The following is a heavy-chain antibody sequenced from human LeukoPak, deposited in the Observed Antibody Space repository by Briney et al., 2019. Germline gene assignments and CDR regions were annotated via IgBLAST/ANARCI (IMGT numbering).Heavy chain of an antibody. CDR2: ISTSSSYI. CDR3: ARGFGNLGSGWYNY. D-gene: IGHD6-19*01. J-gene: IGHJ4*02. V-gene: IGHV3-21*01. Sequence: GESLRLSCAASGFTFSSYSMNWVRQAPGKGLEWVSSISTSSSYIYYADSMKGRFTISRDNAKNSLHLQMNSLRAEDTAVYYCARGFGNLGSGWYNYWGQGTLVTVSS. CDR1: GFTFSSYS.